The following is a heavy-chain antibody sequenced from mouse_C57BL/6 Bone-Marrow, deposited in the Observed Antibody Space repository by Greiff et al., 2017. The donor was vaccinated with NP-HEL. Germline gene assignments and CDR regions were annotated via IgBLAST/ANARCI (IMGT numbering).Heavy chain of an antibody. CDR2: INPYNGGT. J-gene: IGHJ4*01. V-gene: IGHV1-19*01. CDR3: VPNLLLRSYAMDY. Sequence: EVQLQQSGPVLVKPGASVKMSCKASGYTFTDYYMNWVKQSHGKSLEWIGVINPYNGGTSYNQKFKGKATLTVDKSSSTAYMELNSLTSEDSAVYYCVPNLLLRSYAMDYWGQGTSVTVSS. D-gene: IGHD1-1*01. CDR1: GYTFTDYY.